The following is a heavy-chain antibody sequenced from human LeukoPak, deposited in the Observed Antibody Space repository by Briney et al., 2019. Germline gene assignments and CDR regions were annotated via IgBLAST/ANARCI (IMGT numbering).Heavy chain of an antibody. CDR1: GFTFSSYS. D-gene: IGHD2-2*01. CDR3: ARPARHCSSTSCYVRYYCDY. CDR2: ISSSSSTI. Sequence: GGSLRLSCAASGFTFSSYSMNWVRQAPGKGLEWVSYISSSSSTIYYADSVKGRFTISRDNAKNSLYLQMNSLRAEDTAVYYCARPARHCSSTSCYVRYYCDYWGQGTLVTVSS. J-gene: IGHJ4*02. V-gene: IGHV3-48*01.